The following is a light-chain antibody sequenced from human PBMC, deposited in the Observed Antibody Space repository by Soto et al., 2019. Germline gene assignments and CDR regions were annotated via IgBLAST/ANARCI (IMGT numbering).Light chain of an antibody. J-gene: IGLJ3*02. V-gene: IGLV6-57*04. CDR3: QSYHSSNVV. CDR1: SGSIASNY. CDR2: EDN. Sequence: NFMLTQPHSVSESPGKTVTISCTRSSGSIASNYVQWYQQRLGSAPTTVIYEDNQRPSGVPDRFSGSIDSSSNSASLTISRLKTEDEADYYCQSYHSSNVVFGGGTKLTVL.